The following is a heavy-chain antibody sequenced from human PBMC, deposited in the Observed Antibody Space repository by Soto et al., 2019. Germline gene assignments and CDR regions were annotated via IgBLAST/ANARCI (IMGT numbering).Heavy chain of an antibody. CDR2: IIPFLGAA. D-gene: IGHD2-15*01. J-gene: IGHJ5*02. CDR3: ARGVWDCSGGSCYGWFDP. Sequence: SVKVSCKASGCTVSAYAVSCVRQAPGQVLEWMGGIIPFLGAANYAQRFQGRVTITADESTSTAYMELSSLRSEDTAVYYCARGVWDCSGGSCYGWFDPWGQGTLVTVSS. CDR1: GCTVSAYA. V-gene: IGHV1-69*13.